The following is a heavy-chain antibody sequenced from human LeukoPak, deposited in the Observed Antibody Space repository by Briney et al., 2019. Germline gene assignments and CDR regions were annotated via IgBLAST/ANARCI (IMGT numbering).Heavy chain of an antibody. CDR2: IYYSKST. Sequence: SETLSLTCTVSGGSISSYYWSWIRQPPGKGLEWIGYIYYSKSTIYNPSLKSRVTISGETSKNQFSLKLSSVTAADTAVYYCARGLSDSSGYYYGGRFDPWGQGTLVTVSS. J-gene: IGHJ5*02. CDR1: GGSISSYY. V-gene: IGHV4-59*01. CDR3: ARGLSDSSGYYYGGRFDP. D-gene: IGHD3-22*01.